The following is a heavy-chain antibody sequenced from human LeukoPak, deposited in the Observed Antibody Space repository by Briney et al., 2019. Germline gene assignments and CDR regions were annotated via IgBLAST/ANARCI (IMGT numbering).Heavy chain of an antibody. V-gene: IGHV4-31*03. CDR3: AKNGQSGFSFDP. CDR2: IYYSGST. CDR1: GGSISSGGYY. D-gene: IGHD2-8*01. Sequence: SQTLSLTCIVSGGSISSGGYYWSWIRQHPGKGLEWIGYIYYSGSTYYNPSLKSRVTISVDTSNNQFSLRLSSVTAADTAVYYCAKNGQSGFSFDPWGQGTLVTVSS. J-gene: IGHJ5*02.